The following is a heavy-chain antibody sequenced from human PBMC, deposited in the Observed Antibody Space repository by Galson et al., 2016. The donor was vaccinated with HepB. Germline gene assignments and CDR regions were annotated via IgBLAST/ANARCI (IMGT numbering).Heavy chain of an antibody. CDR1: GFSFTNYW. CDR3: ATETPSNVGQNSFHCGYFQH. V-gene: IGHV5-51*03. D-gene: IGHD2-21*01. CDR2: IYPDDSDT. Sequence: QSGAEVKKPGESLKISCKGSGFSFTNYWIGWVRQMPGKGLEWMGIIYPDDSDTRYSPSFQGQVTISADKSITTAYLEWSSLKAPDTDMYYCATETPSNVGQNSFHCGYFQHWGQGTLVTVSS. J-gene: IGHJ1*01.